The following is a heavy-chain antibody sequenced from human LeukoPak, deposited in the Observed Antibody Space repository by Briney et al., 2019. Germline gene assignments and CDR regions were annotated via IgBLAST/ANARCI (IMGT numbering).Heavy chain of an antibody. V-gene: IGHV3-48*01. CDR3: ARDIAWFGELFSDY. CDR1: GFTFSSYS. Sequence: PGGSLRLSCAASGFTFSSYSMNWVRQAPGKGLEWVSYISSSSSTIYYADSVKGRFTISRDNAKNSLYLQMNGLRAEDTAVYYCARDIAWFGELFSDYWGQGTLVTVSS. D-gene: IGHD3-10*01. CDR2: ISSSSSTI. J-gene: IGHJ4*02.